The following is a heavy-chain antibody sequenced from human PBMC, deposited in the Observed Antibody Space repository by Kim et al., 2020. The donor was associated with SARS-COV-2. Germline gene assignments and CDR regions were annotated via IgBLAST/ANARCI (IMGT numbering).Heavy chain of an antibody. Sequence: LTSRVTRSVDTSKNQFSLKLSSVTAADTAVYYCASLHSSGWEYHYGMDVWGQGTTVTVSS. D-gene: IGHD6-19*01. V-gene: IGHV4-31*02. J-gene: IGHJ6*02. CDR3: ASLHSSGWEYHYGMDV.